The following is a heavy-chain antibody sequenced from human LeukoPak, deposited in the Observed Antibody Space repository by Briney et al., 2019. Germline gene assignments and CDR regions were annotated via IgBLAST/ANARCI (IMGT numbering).Heavy chain of an antibody. V-gene: IGHV4-34*01. D-gene: IGHD3-22*01. CDR2: INHSGST. CDR3: ARARSGTHYYDSSGYSDY. Sequence: SETLSLTCAVYGGSLSGYYWSWIRQPPGKGLEWIGEINHSGSTNYNPSLKGRVTISVDTSKNQFSLKLSSATAADTAVYYCARARSGTHYYDSSGYSDYWGQGTLVTVSS. CDR1: GGSLSGYY. J-gene: IGHJ4*02.